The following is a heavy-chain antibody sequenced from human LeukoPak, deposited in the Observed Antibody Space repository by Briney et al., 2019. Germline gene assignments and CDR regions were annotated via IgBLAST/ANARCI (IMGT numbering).Heavy chain of an antibody. J-gene: IGHJ4*02. CDR3: AKDQSMVRGRYYFDY. D-gene: IGHD3-10*01. CDR1: GFTFTTYA. CDR2: ISGSGGST. V-gene: IGHV3-23*01. Sequence: GGSLRLSCAASGFTFTTYAMSCVRQAPGKGLEWVSTISGSGGSTYYADSVKGRFTISRDNSKNTLYLQMNSLRAEDTAVYYCAKDQSMVRGRYYFDYWGQGTLVTVSS.